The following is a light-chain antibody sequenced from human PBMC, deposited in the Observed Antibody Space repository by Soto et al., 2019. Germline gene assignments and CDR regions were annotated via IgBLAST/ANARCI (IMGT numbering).Light chain of an antibody. CDR1: QSVRSY. V-gene: IGKV3-11*01. CDR3: QQRSSWPRIT. Sequence: ESMLTQSPATLSLSPGERATLSCRASQSVRSYLAWYQQKPGQAPRLLIDDASNRAPGIPARFSGSGSGTDFTLTISSLEPDDFAVYYCQQRSSWPRITFGQGTRLDIK. CDR2: DAS. J-gene: IGKJ5*01.